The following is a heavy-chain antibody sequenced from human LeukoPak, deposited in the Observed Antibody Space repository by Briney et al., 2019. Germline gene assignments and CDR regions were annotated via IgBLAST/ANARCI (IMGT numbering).Heavy chain of an antibody. CDR3: ARSGSNSYYFDY. CDR1: GVSISSYY. V-gene: IGHV4-59*01. D-gene: IGHD4-11*01. CDR2: IYYSGST. Sequence: SETLSLTCTVSGVSISSYYWSWIRQPPGKGLEWIGYIYYSGSTNYNPSLKSRVTISVDTSKNQFSLKLSSVTAADTAVYYCARSGSNSYYFDYWGQGTLVTVSS. J-gene: IGHJ4*02.